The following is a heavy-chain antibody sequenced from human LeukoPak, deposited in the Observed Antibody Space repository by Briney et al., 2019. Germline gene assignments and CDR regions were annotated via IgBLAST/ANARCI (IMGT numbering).Heavy chain of an antibody. Sequence: GRSLRLSCVASGFTFSSYGMHWVRQAPGKGLEWVSHISSSGTIIYYADSVKGRFTISRDNAKNSLYLQMNSLRAEDTAVYYCARAMTSWGQGTLVTVSS. CDR3: ARAMTS. V-gene: IGHV3-48*04. D-gene: IGHD4-11*01. J-gene: IGHJ4*02. CDR2: ISSSGTII. CDR1: GFTFSSYG.